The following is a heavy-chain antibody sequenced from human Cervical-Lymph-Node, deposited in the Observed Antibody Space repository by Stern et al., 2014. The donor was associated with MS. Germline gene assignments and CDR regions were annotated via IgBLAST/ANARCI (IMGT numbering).Heavy chain of an antibody. V-gene: IGHV1-2*04. D-gene: IGHD2-15*01. CDR3: AREGFCSGSTCYSTNY. J-gene: IGHJ4*02. CDR2: INPNSGGT. Sequence: QVQLGQSGAEVKKPGASVKVSCKASGYTFIAYYLHWVRQAPGQGLEWMGWINPNSGGTKYAQKFQGWVTMTRDTSISTAYMELSRLRSDDTAVYYCAREGFCSGSTCYSTNYWGQGTQVTVSS. CDR1: GYTFIAYY.